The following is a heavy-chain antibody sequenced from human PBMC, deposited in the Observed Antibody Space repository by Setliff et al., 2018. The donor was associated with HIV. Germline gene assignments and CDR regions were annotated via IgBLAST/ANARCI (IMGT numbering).Heavy chain of an antibody. CDR3: ARDVLDLVISVYGF. V-gene: IGHV4-34*01. CDR2: INPSGST. D-gene: IGHD3-22*01. CDR1: GESFSGFY. J-gene: IGHJ4*02. Sequence: SETLSLTCAVYGESFSGFYWNWIRQPPGKGLEWIGEINPSGSTNYNPSLKSRVTISVDKAKNQFSLKLTSVTAADTAVYYCARDVLDLVISVYGFWGQGIPVTVSS.